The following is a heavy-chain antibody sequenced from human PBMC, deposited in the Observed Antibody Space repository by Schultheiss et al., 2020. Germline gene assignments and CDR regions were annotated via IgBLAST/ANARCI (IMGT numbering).Heavy chain of an antibody. CDR3: AREQQLVGFDY. Sequence: SQTLSLTCTVSGDSISSYYWSWIRQPPGKGLEWVGYLSHSGSTNYSPSLKSRVTISVDTSKNQFSLRLTSVTAADTAVYYCAREQQLVGFDYWGQGTLVTVSS. D-gene: IGHD6-13*01. CDR2: LSHSGST. V-gene: IGHV4-59*01. J-gene: IGHJ4*02. CDR1: GDSISSYY.